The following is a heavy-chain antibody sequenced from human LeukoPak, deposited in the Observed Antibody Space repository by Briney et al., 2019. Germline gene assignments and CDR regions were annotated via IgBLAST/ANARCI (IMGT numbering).Heavy chain of an antibody. Sequence: SETLSLTCTVSGYSISSGYYWGWIRQPPGKGLEWIGSIYHSGSTYYNPSLKSRVTISVDTSKNQFSLKLSSVTAADTAVYYCAREGELELRDYWGQGTLVTVSS. J-gene: IGHJ4*02. V-gene: IGHV4-38-2*02. CDR3: AREGELELRDY. CDR1: GYSISSGYY. CDR2: IYHSGST. D-gene: IGHD1-7*01.